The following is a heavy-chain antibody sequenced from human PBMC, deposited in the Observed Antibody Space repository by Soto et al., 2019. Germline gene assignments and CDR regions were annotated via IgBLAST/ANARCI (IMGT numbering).Heavy chain of an antibody. Sequence: QVQLVQSGPEVKKPGASVKVSCKASGYTFTNYGISWVRQAPGQGLEWMGWIGNYNDNTRYAQNFQGRITMTTDTSTSTGYMELRSLRSDDTAIYYCARDWFCSGGNCNDCFDPWGQGTLVTVSS. J-gene: IGHJ5*02. CDR3: ARDWFCSGGNCNDCFDP. D-gene: IGHD2-15*01. V-gene: IGHV1-18*01. CDR2: IGNYNDNT. CDR1: GYTFTNYG.